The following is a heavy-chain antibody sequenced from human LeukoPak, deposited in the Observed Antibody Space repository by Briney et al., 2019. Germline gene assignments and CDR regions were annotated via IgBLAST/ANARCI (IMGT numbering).Heavy chain of an antibody. D-gene: IGHD2-21*01. CDR3: ARGARFFAYYDY. V-gene: IGHV4-31*03. CDR1: GGSISSGGYY. Sequence: SSETLSLTCTVSGGSISSGGYYWSWIRQLPGKGLEWIGYIYNGGTTYYNPSLKSRVIISVDTSKNQFSLKLKSVTAADTAMHYCARGARFFAYYDYWGQGTLVTVSS. J-gene: IGHJ4*02. CDR2: IYNGGTT.